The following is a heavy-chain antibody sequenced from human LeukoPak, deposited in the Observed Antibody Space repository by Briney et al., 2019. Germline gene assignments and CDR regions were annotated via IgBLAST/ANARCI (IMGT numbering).Heavy chain of an antibody. CDR2: INHNGNVN. J-gene: IGHJ4*02. CDR3: ARDRGPRTGFMVREAYDY. V-gene: IGHV3-7*01. D-gene: IGHD3-10*01. Sequence: PGGSLRLSCAASGFTFSSYWMNWARQAPGKGLEWVASINHNGNVNYYVDSVKGRFSISRDNAKNTLYLQMSSLRAEDTAVYYCARDRGPRTGFMVREAYDYWGQGTLVTVSS. CDR1: GFTFSSYW.